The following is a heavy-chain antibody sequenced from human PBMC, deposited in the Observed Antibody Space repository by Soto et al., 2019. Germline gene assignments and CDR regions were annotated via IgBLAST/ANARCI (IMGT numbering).Heavy chain of an antibody. CDR2: INDSGST. J-gene: IGHJ4*02. V-gene: IGHV4-34*01. CDR1: GGSFRGYF. CDR3: QGGDF. D-gene: IGHD3-16*01. Sequence: SETLSLTCAVSGGSFRGYFWSWIRQSPDKGLEWIGEINDSGSTYYNPSFKSQPTISVDTSKSQISLRLTSLTAADSAVYYCQGGDFWGQGTRVTVSS.